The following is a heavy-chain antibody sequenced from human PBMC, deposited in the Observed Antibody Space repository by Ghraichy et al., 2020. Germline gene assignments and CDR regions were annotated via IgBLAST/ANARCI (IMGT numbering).Heavy chain of an antibody. CDR1: GGSISSGSYY. CDR2: SYTSGST. V-gene: IGHV4-61*02. Sequence: SQTLSLTCTVSGGSISSGSYYWSWIRQPAGKGLEWIGRSYTSGSTNYNPFLKSRVTMSVDTSKNQFSLKLSSVTAADTAVYYCARGTTGGTYYYYYMDVWDKGNTVTVSS. D-gene: IGHD1-1*01. CDR3: ARGTTGGTYYYYYMDV. J-gene: IGHJ6*03.